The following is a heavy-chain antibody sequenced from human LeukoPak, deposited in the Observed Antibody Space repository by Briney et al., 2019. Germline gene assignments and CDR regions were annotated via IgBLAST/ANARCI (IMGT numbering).Heavy chain of an antibody. V-gene: IGHV3-7*01. Sequence: GGSLRLSCAASGFTFSSYWMSWVRQAPGKGLEWVANINQDGSERYYVDSMEGRFTISRDNAEKSLFLQMNNLRVEDTALYYCARYGSYLDAADFWGQGTLVTVAS. CDR2: INQDGSER. D-gene: IGHD1-26*01. CDR3: ARYGSYLDAADF. J-gene: IGHJ3*01. CDR1: GFTFSSYW.